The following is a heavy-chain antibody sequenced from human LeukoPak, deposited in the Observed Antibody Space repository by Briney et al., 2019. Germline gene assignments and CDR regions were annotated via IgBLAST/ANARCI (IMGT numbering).Heavy chain of an antibody. Sequence: SETLSLTCTVSGGSISSSRYYWGWIRQPPGKGLEWIGSIYYSGSTYYNPSLKSRVTISVDTSKNQFSLKLSSVTAADTAVYYCARVNVLMVYDTWGQGTLVTVSS. CDR3: ARVNVLMVYDT. V-gene: IGHV4-39*07. J-gene: IGHJ5*02. CDR2: IYYSGST. CDR1: GGSISSSRYY. D-gene: IGHD2-8*01.